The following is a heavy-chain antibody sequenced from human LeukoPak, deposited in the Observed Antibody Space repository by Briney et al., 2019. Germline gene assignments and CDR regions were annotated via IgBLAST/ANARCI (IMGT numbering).Heavy chain of an antibody. CDR1: GGSISSSSYY. V-gene: IGHV4-39*01. CDR3: ARQGNWFDP. Sequence: SETLSLTCTVSGGSISSSSYYWGWIRQPPGKGLEWIGSIYYSVSTYYNPSLKSRVTISVDTSKNQFSLKLSSVTAADTAVYYCARQGNWFDPWGQGTLVTVSS. J-gene: IGHJ5*02. CDR2: IYYSVST.